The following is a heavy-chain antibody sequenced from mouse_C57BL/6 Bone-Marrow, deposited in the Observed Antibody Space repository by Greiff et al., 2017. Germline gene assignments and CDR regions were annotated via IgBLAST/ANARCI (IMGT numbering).Heavy chain of an antibody. J-gene: IGHJ1*03. CDR3: ASPIYYGYDGWYFDV. CDR2: IWSGGST. CDR1: GFSLTSYG. V-gene: IGHV2-2*01. Sequence: VQLKESGPGLVQPSQSLSITCTVSGFSLTSYGVHWVRQSPGKGLEWLGVIWSGGSTDYNAAFISRLSISKDNSKSQVFFKMNSLQADDTAIYXCASPIYYGYDGWYFDVWGTGTTVTVSS. D-gene: IGHD2-2*01.